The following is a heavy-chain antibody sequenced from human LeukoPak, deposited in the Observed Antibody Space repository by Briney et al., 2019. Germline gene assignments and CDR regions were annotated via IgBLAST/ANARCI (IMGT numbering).Heavy chain of an antibody. CDR2: INPNSGRT. CDR1: GYTFTVYY. Sequence: AAVTVSFKASGYTFTVYYMHWGRQAPGQGLEWVGWINPNSGRTNYAQKFQGWVTMTSDTSISTAYMELSRLRSDDTAVYYCARVGGSSDHTDYWGQGTLVTVSS. CDR3: ARVGGSSDHTDY. D-gene: IGHD1-26*01. J-gene: IGHJ4*02. V-gene: IGHV1-2*04.